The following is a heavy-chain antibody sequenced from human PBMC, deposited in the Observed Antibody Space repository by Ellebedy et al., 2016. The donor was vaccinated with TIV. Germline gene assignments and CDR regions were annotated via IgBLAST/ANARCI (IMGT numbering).Heavy chain of an antibody. V-gene: IGHV3-9*01. CDR1: GFTFDDYA. CDR3: ARETLNYYYYYMDV. CDR2: ISWNSGSI. J-gene: IGHJ6*03. Sequence: GGSLRLSXAASGFTFDDYAMHWVRQAPGKGLEWVSGISWNSGSIGYADSVKGRFTISRDNAKNSLYLQMNSLRAEDTAVYYCARETLNYYYYYMDVWGKGTTVTVSS.